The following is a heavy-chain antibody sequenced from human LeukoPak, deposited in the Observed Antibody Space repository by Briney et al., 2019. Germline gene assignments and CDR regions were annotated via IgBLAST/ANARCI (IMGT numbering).Heavy chain of an antibody. CDR1: GFSFDDFA. CDR2: ISGDGGST. Sequence: GGSLRLSCAASGFSFDDFAMHWVRQAPGKGLEWVSLISGDGGSTYYVDSVKGRFTISRDNSKNSLYLQMNSLRTEDTALYYCAKNINYYFDYWGQGTLVTVSS. J-gene: IGHJ4*02. V-gene: IGHV3-43*02. CDR3: AKNINYYFDY.